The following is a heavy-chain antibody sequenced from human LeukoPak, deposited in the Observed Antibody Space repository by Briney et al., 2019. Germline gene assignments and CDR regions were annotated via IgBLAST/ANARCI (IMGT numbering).Heavy chain of an antibody. Sequence: SETLSLTCTVSGGSISSYYWSWIRQAPGKGLEWIGYIYYSGSTNYNPSLKSRVTISVDTSKNQFSLKLSSVTAADTAVYYCARDYYGSGSYYSEGLDYWGQGTLVTVSS. CDR1: GGSISSYY. J-gene: IGHJ4*02. V-gene: IGHV4-59*01. D-gene: IGHD3-10*01. CDR2: IYYSGST. CDR3: ARDYYGSGSYYSEGLDY.